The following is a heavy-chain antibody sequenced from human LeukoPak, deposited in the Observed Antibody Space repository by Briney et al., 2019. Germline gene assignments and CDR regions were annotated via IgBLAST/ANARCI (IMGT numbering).Heavy chain of an antibody. V-gene: IGHV4-31*03. D-gene: IGHD6-6*01. CDR1: GDSITSRTYY. Sequence: SQTLSLTCSVSGDSITSRTYYWTWIRQHPEKGLDWIGYIWNSGSTNYNPALKSRVTISVDTSKNQFSLKLTSVTAADTAIYYCARDVSSMFPNYFDPWGQGIPVIVSS. CDR3: ARDVSSMFPNYFDP. CDR2: IWNSGST. J-gene: IGHJ5*02.